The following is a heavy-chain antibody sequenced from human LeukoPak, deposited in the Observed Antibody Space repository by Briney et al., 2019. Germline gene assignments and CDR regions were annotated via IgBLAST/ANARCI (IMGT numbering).Heavy chain of an antibody. J-gene: IGHJ4*02. D-gene: IGHD5-24*01. CDR1: GFNFSDSR. Sequence: PGGSLRLSCATSGFNFSDSRMTWIRQAPGKGLEWVANVNREGTEKKFLASVKGRFTISRDNAKNSLYLQMNSLRAEDTAVYYCARGQMAGYWGQGTLVTVSS. CDR3: ARGQMAGY. V-gene: IGHV3-7*05. CDR2: VNREGTEK.